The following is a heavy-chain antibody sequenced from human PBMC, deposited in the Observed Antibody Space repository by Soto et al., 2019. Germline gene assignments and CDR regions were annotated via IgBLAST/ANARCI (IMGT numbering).Heavy chain of an antibody. CDR3: ARDVEAYCSGGSCYGMDI. Sequence: PGGSLRLSCAASGFTFSTYGMHWVRQAPGKGLEWVALIWYDGSNKYYADSVKGRFTISRDNSKNTLYLQMNSLRAEDTAVYYCARDVEAYCSGGSCYGMDIWGQGTTVTVSS. CDR2: IWYDGSNK. CDR1: GFTFSTYG. V-gene: IGHV3-33*01. J-gene: IGHJ6*02. D-gene: IGHD2-15*01.